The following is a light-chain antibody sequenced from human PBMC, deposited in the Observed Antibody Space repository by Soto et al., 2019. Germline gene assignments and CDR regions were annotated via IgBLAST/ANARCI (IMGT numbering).Light chain of an antibody. V-gene: IGKV1-5*01. Sequence: DIQVIGAPSTLYESVGDRVTITCRASQSISSWLAWYQQKPGEAPKLLIYDASALPRGVPSRFSGSGSGTKFTLTIASLQPDDFATYYCQQYETFSGTFGPGTKVDI. CDR3: QQYETFSGT. CDR1: QSISSW. CDR2: DAS. J-gene: IGKJ1*01.